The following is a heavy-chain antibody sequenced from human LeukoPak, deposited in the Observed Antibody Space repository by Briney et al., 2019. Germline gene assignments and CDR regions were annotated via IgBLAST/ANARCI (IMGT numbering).Heavy chain of an antibody. CDR3: ATLTGNRWFDP. CDR2: ISGSGGST. J-gene: IGHJ5*02. Sequence: GGSLRLSCAASGFTFSSYAMSWVRRAPGKGLEWVSAISGSGGSTYYADSVKGRFTISRDNSKNTLYLQMNSLRAEDTAVYYCATLTGNRWFDPWGQGTLVTVSS. CDR1: GFTFSSYA. D-gene: IGHD1-14*01. V-gene: IGHV3-23*01.